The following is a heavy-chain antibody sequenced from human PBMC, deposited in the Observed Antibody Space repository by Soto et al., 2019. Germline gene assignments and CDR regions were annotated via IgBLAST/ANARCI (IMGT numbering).Heavy chain of an antibody. Sequence: SETLSLTCTVSGGSVSSGSYYWSWIRQPPGKGLEWIGYIYYSGSTYYNPSLKSRVTISVDTSKNQFSLKLSSVPAADTAVYYCARLSDFWSGYYFDYWGQGTLLTVSS. J-gene: IGHJ4*02. D-gene: IGHD3-3*01. CDR1: GGSVSSGSYY. CDR2: IYYSGST. CDR3: ARLSDFWSGYYFDY. V-gene: IGHV4-61*01.